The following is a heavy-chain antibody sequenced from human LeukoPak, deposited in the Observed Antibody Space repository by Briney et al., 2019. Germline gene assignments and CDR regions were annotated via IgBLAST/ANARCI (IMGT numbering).Heavy chain of an antibody. CDR1: GFSFSAYW. J-gene: IGHJ6*03. Sequence: GGSLRLSCEVSGFSFSAYWMSWVRQAPGKGLEWVASIKQDGSEIYYGDSVKGRFTISRGNAKSSLFLQMHSLRAEDTAVYYCARDSSYYYYMDVWGKGTTVTISS. CDR3: ARDSSYYYYMDV. V-gene: IGHV3-7*01. CDR2: IKQDGSEI.